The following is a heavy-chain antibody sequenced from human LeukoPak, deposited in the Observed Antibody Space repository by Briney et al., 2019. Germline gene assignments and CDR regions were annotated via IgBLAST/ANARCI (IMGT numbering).Heavy chain of an antibody. CDR1: GYTFSNYG. V-gene: IGHV1-18*01. CDR3: ARDTYCSDGVCYSGLRAIDY. CDR2: ISVYNGDT. Sequence: ASVKVSCKASGYTFSNYGLSRARQAPGQGLEWMAWISVYNGDTKYAQKLQGRVTMTTDTSTDTAYMELRSLTSDDTAVYYCARDTYCSDGVCYSGLRAIDYWGQGTLVTVSS. D-gene: IGHD2-15*01. J-gene: IGHJ4*02.